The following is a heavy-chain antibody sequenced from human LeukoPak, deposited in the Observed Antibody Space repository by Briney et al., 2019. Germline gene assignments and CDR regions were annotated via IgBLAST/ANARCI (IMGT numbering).Heavy chain of an antibody. J-gene: IGHJ6*02. Sequence: SETLSLTCSVSGGSLSSGDYYWSWIRQPPGTGLEWIGYIYYSGTTYYNPSLKSRVTISVDTSKNQFSLKLSSLTAADTAVYYCGRFDDYYGLDVWGQGTTVTVSS. V-gene: IGHV4-30-4*01. CDR2: IYYSGTT. CDR1: GGSLSSGDYY. D-gene: IGHD3-3*01. CDR3: GRFDDYYGLDV.